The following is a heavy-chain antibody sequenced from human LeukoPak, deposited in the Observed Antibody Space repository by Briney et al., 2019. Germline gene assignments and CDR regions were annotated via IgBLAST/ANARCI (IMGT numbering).Heavy chain of an antibody. J-gene: IGHJ4*02. CDR3: AKSPYDSSGYYMDY. CDR1: GFTFSSYA. D-gene: IGHD3-22*01. CDR2: ISGSGVST. V-gene: IGHV3-23*01. Sequence: PGGSLRLSCAASGFTFSSYAMSWVRQAPGKGLEWVSAISGSGVSTYYADSVKGRFTISRDNSKNTLYLQMNILRAEDTAVYHCAKSPYDSSGYYMDYWGQGTLVTVSS.